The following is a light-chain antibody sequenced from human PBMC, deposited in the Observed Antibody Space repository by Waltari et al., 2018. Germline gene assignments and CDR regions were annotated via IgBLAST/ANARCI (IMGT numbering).Light chain of an antibody. J-gene: IGKJ5*01. CDR1: QDISEY. CDR3: QQYGDLPVT. Sequence: DIQLTQSPSSLSASVGDRVMISCQASQDISEYLNWYQQKPGKAPQVLIYDASHLESGVPSRFSGSGSGTEFSLTINSLQPEDSAMYYCQQYGDLPVTFGQGTRLDIK. CDR2: DAS. V-gene: IGKV1-33*01.